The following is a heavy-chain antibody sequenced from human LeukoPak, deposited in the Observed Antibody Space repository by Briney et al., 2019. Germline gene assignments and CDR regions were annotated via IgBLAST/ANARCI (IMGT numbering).Heavy chain of an antibody. Sequence: SVKVSCKASGYTFTGYYMHWVRQAPGQGPEWMGGIIPIFGTANYAQKFQGRVTITADKSTSTAYMELSSLRSEDTAVYYCARPTYYYDSSGYAHDAFDIWGQGTMVTVSS. J-gene: IGHJ3*02. V-gene: IGHV1-69*06. D-gene: IGHD3-22*01. CDR2: IIPIFGTA. CDR1: GYTFTGYY. CDR3: ARPTYYYDSSGYAHDAFDI.